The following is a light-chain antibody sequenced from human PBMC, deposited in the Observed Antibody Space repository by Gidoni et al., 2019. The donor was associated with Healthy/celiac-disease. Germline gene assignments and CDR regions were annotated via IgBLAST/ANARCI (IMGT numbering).Light chain of an antibody. V-gene: IGKV3-15*01. CDR3: QQYHNWPPGT. Sequence: EIVMTQSTATLSVSPGERATLSCRASQSVSSNLAWYQQKPGQAPGRLIYGASTRATGSPATFSGSGSGTEFTRPFLCLQSDDFSFYYFQQYHNWPPGTFGQGTQVEIK. J-gene: IGKJ1*01. CDR2: GAS. CDR1: QSVSSN.